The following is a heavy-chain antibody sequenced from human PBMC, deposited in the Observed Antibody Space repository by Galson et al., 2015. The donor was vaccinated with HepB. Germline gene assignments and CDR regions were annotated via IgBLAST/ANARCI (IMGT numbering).Heavy chain of an antibody. J-gene: IGHJ1*01. CDR1: GFPFDDYA. V-gene: IGHV3-9*01. D-gene: IGHD6-13*01. CDR2: INWNSGSI. CDR3: AKDILSTTNIAARGGYFQH. Sequence: SLRLSCAASGFPFDDYAMHWVRQAPGKGLEWVSGINWNSGSIDYADSVKGRFTISRDNAKNSLYLQMNSLRTEDTASYYCAKDILSTTNIAARGGYFQHWGQGSLVTVSS.